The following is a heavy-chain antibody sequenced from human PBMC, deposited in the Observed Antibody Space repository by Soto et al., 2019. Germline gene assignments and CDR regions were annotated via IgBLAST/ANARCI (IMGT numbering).Heavy chain of an antibody. D-gene: IGHD2-21*02. V-gene: IGHV4-39*01. CDR2: MYYSGTT. CDR3: TIVRPTGNWYSFDI. CDR1: GGSISSDTYY. J-gene: IGHJ3*02. Sequence: QLRLQESGPGLVRPSEPLSLTCTVSGGSISSDTYYWGWIRQSPGKGLEWIGSMYYSGTTYYNPSLKSRATISVDMSKNQFSLKLSSVTAADTAVYFCTIVRPTGNWYSFDIWGQGTLVTVS.